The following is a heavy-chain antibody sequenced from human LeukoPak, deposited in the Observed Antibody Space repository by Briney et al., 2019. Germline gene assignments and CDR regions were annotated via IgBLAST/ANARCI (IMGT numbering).Heavy chain of an antibody. Sequence: SETLSLTCTVSGGSFNRNSYYWDWIRQPPGSWLEWIGGISYSGLTHYNPSLESRVTLSVDTSKSQFSLRLTSVTAADTSMYYCTRRPVTTYSNYGFPDYWGRGTLVTVSS. J-gene: IGHJ4*02. V-gene: IGHV4-39*01. CDR3: TRRPVTTYSNYGFPDY. D-gene: IGHD4-11*01. CDR1: GGSFNRNSYY. CDR2: ISYSGLT.